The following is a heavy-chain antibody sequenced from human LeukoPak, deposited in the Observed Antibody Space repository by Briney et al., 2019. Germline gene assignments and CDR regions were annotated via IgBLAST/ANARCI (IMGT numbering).Heavy chain of an antibody. CDR3: AKVVYYDSSGYYLPFDY. D-gene: IGHD3-22*01. CDR2: IDTSGTNT. Sequence: PGGSLRLSCAASGFSFSDYAMSWVRQAPGKGLEWVSTIDTSGTNTHYADSVKGRFTISRDNSKNTLYLQMNSLRAEDTAVYYCAKVVYYDSSGYYLPFDYWGQGTLVTVSS. J-gene: IGHJ4*02. V-gene: IGHV3-23*05. CDR1: GFSFSDYA.